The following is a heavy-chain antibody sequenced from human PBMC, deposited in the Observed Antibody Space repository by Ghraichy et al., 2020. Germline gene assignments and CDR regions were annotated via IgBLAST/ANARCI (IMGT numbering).Heavy chain of an antibody. CDR3: ARVYFTAAGDTNWFDP. J-gene: IGHJ5*02. D-gene: IGHD6-13*01. Sequence: ASVKVSCKASGYTFTGYYMHWVRQAPGQGLEWMGWINSNSGSTNFEQKFQGRVTMTRDTSISTAYMELSRLRSDDTAVYFCARVYFTAAGDTNWFDPWGQGTLVTVSA. V-gene: IGHV1-2*02. CDR1: GYTFTGYY. CDR2: INSNSGST.